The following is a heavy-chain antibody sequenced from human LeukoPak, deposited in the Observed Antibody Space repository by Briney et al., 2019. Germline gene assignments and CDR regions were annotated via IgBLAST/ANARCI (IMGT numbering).Heavy chain of an antibody. V-gene: IGHV4-59*01. CDR1: GGSISSYY. D-gene: IGHD4-17*01. CDR2: IYYSGCT. CDR3: ARVTTVTSVDY. Sequence: PSETLSLTCTVSGGSISSYYWSWIRQPPGKGLEWIGYIYYSGCTNYNPSLKSRVTISVDTSKNQFSLKLSSVTAADTAVYYCARVTTVTSVDYWGQGTLVTVSS. J-gene: IGHJ4*02.